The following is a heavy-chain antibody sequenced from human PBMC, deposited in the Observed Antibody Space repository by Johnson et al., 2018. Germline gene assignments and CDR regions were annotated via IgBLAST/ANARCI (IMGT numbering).Heavy chain of an antibody. CDR3: AKEMGWYLGYFYYYMDV. V-gene: IGHV3-30*18. J-gene: IGHJ6*03. CDR1: GFAFNTYG. Sequence: QVQLVQSGGGVVQPGRSLRLSCAASGFAFNTYGIHWVRQAPGKGLEWVAVISYDGSNTYYADSVKGRFTISRDNSKNMLYLERNSLRADDTAVYYCAKEMGWYLGYFYYYMDVWGKGTTVTVSS. D-gene: IGHD6-19*01. CDR2: ISYDGSNT.